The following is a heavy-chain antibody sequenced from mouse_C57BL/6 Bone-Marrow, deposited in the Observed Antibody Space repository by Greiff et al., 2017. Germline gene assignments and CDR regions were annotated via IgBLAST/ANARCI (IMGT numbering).Heavy chain of an antibody. Sequence: EVQWVESGGGLVQPGGSMKLSCVASGFTFSNYWMNWVRQSPEKGLEWVAQIRLISDNYATHYAESVKGRFTISRDDSKSSVYLQMNNLRAEDTGIYYCTVTTVVATYWYFDVWGTGTTVTVSS. D-gene: IGHD1-1*01. CDR1: GFTFSNYW. CDR3: TVTTVVATYWYFDV. V-gene: IGHV6-3*01. J-gene: IGHJ1*03. CDR2: IRLISDNYAT.